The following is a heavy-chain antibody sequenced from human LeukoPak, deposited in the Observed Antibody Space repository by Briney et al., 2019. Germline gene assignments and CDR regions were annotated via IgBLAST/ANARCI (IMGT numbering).Heavy chain of an antibody. V-gene: IGHV4-38-2*02. Sequence: SDTLSLTCTVSGYSISSGYYWGWIRQPPGEGLEWIGTIYYSGTIYYNSSLKSRVTISVERSKNQLSLKLSSLTAADTAVYFCARDSDQGGSDYWGQGTLVTV. CDR1: GYSISSGYY. J-gene: IGHJ4*02. CDR2: IYYSGTI. D-gene: IGHD3-16*01. CDR3: ARDSDQGGSDY.